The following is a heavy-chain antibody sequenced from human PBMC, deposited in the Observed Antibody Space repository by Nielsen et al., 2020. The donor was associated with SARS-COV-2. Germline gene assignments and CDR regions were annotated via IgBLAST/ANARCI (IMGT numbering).Heavy chain of an antibody. CDR1: GYTFTSYD. CDR2: MNPNSGNT. D-gene: IGHD6-19*01. V-gene: IGHV1-8*01. J-gene: IGHJ4*02. Sequence: ASVKVSCKASGYTFTSYDINWVRQATGRGLEWMGWMNPNSGNTGYAQKFQGRVTITRNTSISTAYMELSSLRSEDTAVYYCAKASVAGTGFDYWGQGTLVTVSS. CDR3: AKASVAGTGFDY.